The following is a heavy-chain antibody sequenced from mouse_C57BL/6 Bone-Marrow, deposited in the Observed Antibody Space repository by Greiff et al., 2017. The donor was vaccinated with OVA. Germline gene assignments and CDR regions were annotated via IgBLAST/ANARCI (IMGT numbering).Heavy chain of an antibody. CDR3: STVVAFDY. D-gene: IGHD1-1*01. CDR2: INPYNGGT. Sequence: VQLKQSGPVLVKPGASVKMSCKASGYTFTDYYMNWVKQSHGKSLEWIGVINPYNGGTSYNQKFKGKATLTVDKSSSTAYMEPNSLTSEDSAVYYCSTVVAFDYWGQGTTLTVSS. V-gene: IGHV1-19*01. CDR1: GYTFTDYY. J-gene: IGHJ2*01.